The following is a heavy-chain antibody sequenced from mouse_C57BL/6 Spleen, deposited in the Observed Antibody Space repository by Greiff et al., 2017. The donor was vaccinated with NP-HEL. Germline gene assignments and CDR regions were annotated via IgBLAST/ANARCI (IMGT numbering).Heavy chain of an antibody. CDR3: ASNWDEVFDY. Sequence: QVQLQQSGAELVKPGASVKLSCKASGYTFTSYWMHWVKQRPGQGLEWIGMIHPNSGSTNYNEKFKSKATLTVDKSSSTAYMQLSSLTSEDSAVYYCASNWDEVFDYWGQGTTLTVSS. CDR2: IHPNSGST. V-gene: IGHV1-64*01. J-gene: IGHJ2*01. D-gene: IGHD4-1*01. CDR1: GYTFTSYW.